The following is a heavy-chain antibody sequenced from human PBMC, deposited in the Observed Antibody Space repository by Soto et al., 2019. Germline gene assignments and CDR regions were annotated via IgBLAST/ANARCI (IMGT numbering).Heavy chain of an antibody. J-gene: IGHJ6*02. V-gene: IGHV5-51*01. Sequence: GESLKISCQGSGYSFTSYWIGWVRQMPGKGLEWMGIIYPGDSDTRYSPSFQGQVTISADKSISTAYLQWSSLKASDTAMHYCARRGGSNHYYYGMDVWGQGTTVTVSS. CDR3: ARRGGSNHYYYGMDV. CDR2: IYPGDSDT. D-gene: IGHD4-4*01. CDR1: GYSFTSYW.